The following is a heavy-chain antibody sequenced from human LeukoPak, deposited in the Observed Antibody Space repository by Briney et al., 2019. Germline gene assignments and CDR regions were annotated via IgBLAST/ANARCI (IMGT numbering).Heavy chain of an antibody. V-gene: IGHV4-59*01. J-gene: IGHJ4*02. CDR1: GGSISSYY. Sequence: PSETLSLTCTVSGGSISSYYWSWIRQPPGKGLEWIGYIYYSGSTNYNPSLKSRVTISVDTSKKQFSLKLSSVTAADTAVYYCARDAVGGTIGDFDYWGQGTLVTVSS. CDR3: ARDAVGGTIGDFDY. CDR2: IYYSGST. D-gene: IGHD1-26*01.